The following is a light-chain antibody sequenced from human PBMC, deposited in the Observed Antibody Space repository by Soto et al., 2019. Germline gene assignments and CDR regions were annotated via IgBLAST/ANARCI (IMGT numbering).Light chain of an antibody. CDR1: QGISNY. J-gene: IGKJ5*01. CDR3: QKYNSAPYT. Sequence: DRQMTQSASSLSASVGDRATNTCRGSQGISNYLAWYQQKPGKVPKLLIYAASTLQSGVPSRFSGSGSGTDFTLTISSLQPEDVATYYCQKYNSAPYTFGHGTRLEIK. CDR2: AAS. V-gene: IGKV1-27*01.